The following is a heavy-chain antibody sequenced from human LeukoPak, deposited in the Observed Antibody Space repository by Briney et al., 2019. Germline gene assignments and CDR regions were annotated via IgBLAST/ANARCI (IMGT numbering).Heavy chain of an antibody. V-gene: IGHV4-39*07. J-gene: IGHJ6*03. CDR3: ARPRRDYGKNFYYYYYMDV. CDR2: IYYSGST. CDR1: GDSISSGDYY. D-gene: IGHD4/OR15-4a*01. Sequence: PSETLSLTCTVSGDSISSGDYYWSRFRQPPGKGQEWIGRIYYSGSTYYNPSLKSRVTISVDTSKNQFSLKLSSVTAADTAVYYCARPRRDYGKNFYYYYYMDVWGKGTTVTVSS.